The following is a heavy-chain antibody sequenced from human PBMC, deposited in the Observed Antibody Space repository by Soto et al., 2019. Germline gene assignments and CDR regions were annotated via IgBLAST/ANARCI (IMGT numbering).Heavy chain of an antibody. CDR3: ARGLKNYYAMDV. CDR2: LNSDGSSK. D-gene: IGHD3-16*01. V-gene: IGHV3-74*01. Sequence: EVQLVESGGGLVQPGGSLRLSCAASGFTINSYWMHWVRQAPGKGLVWVSRLNSDGSSKYYGDSMKGRFTISRDNAENTVYLQMNSLRDEDTAVYFCARGLKNYYAMDVWGQGTTVTVSS. CDR1: GFTINSYW. J-gene: IGHJ6*02.